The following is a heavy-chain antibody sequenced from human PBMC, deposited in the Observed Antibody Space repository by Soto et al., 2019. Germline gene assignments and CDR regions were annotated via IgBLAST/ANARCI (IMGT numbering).Heavy chain of an antibody. Sequence: QVQLQESGPGLVKPSETLSLMCTVSAGSITNYYWSWIRQSPAKGLERIGYISDSGSTKYNPSLKSRVTISVDTSKNQFSLKLTSVTAADTAGYYCARERVGHSAMDVWGQGTTLTVSS. D-gene: IGHD1-26*01. J-gene: IGHJ6*02. CDR3: ARERVGHSAMDV. V-gene: IGHV4-59*01. CDR1: AGSITNYY. CDR2: ISDSGST.